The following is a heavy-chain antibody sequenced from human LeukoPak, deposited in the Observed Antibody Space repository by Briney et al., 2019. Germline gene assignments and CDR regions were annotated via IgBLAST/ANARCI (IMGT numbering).Heavy chain of an antibody. CDR2: IRISSNHI. CDR1: GLIQYRY. CDR3: ARVPHSMVRGVIITEFYFDY. Sequence: GVPLRLLCAPCGLIQYRYREMAPRDSTGGGVVCVSHIRISSNHIYYAHSEKRLFTISRHNDKNSLSLQMNSLRAEGTAVYYCARVPHSMVRGVIITEFYFDYWGQGTLVTVSS. V-gene: IGHV3-21*01. J-gene: IGHJ4*02. D-gene: IGHD3-10*01.